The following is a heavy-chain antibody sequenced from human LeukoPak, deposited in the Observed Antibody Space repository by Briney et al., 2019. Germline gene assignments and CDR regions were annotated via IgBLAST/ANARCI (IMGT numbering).Heavy chain of an antibody. D-gene: IGHD6-19*01. CDR1: GASISNSSQY. Sequence: SETLSLTCIVSGASISNSSQYWGWIRQPPGKGLEWIGNIYYTGTTYYAPSLKSRVTISIDTSKSQFSLKVSSVTAADTAVYYCARVVAVAGTFPDSWGQGTLVTVSS. CDR2: IYYTGTT. CDR3: ARVVAVAGTFPDS. J-gene: IGHJ4*02. V-gene: IGHV4-39*07.